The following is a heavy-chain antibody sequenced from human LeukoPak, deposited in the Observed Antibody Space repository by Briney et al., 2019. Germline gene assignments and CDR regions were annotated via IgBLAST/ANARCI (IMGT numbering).Heavy chain of an antibody. Sequence: GGSLRLSCAASGFTFSSYSMNWVRQAPGKGLEWVSYISSSSSTIYYADSVKGRFTISRDNAKNSLYLQMNSLRAEDTAVYYCARDGGSGWSSAFFDYWGQGTLVTVSS. CDR3: ARDGGSGWSSAFFDY. J-gene: IGHJ4*02. D-gene: IGHD6-19*01. CDR1: GFTFSSYS. V-gene: IGHV3-48*04. CDR2: ISSSSSTI.